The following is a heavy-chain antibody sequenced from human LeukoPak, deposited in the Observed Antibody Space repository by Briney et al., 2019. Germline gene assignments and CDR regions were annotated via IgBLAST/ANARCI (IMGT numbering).Heavy chain of an antibody. J-gene: IGHJ5*02. D-gene: IGHD3-10*01. V-gene: IGHV1-18*01. Sequence: GASVKVSCKASGYTFTSYGISWVRQAPGQGLEWMGWISAYNGNTNYAQKLQGRVTMTTDTSTSTAYMELRSLRSDDTAVYYCARDSMVRGVIITTPAYNWFDPWGQGTLVTVSS. CDR3: ARDSMVRGVIITTPAYNWFDP. CDR1: GYTFTSYG. CDR2: ISAYNGNT.